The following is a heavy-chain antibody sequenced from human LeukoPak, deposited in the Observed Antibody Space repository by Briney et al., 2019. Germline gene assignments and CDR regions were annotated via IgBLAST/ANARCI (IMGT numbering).Heavy chain of an antibody. CDR3: ARPVTIFGVVSFFDP. Sequence: SETLSLTCTVAGGSISSYYWSWIRQPPGKGLEWIGYIYYSGSTNYNPSLKSRVTISVDTSKNQFSLKLSSVTAADTAVYYCARPVTIFGVVSFFDPWGQGTLVTVSS. D-gene: IGHD3-3*01. CDR2: IYYSGST. J-gene: IGHJ5*02. CDR1: GGSISSYY. V-gene: IGHV4-59*08.